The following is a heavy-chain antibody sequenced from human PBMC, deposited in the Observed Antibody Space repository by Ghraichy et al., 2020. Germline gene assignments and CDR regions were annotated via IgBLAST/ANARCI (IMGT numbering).Heavy chain of an antibody. Sequence: SETLSLTCTVSGGSISSSSYYWGWIRQPPGKGLEWIGSIYYSGSTYYNPSLKSRVTISVDTSKNQFSLKLSSVTAADTAVYYCARLASGCSSTSCSWDYYGMDVWGQRTTVTVS. D-gene: IGHD2-2*01. CDR1: GGSISSSSYY. CDR2: IYYSGST. CDR3: ARLASGCSSTSCSWDYYGMDV. J-gene: IGHJ6*02. V-gene: IGHV4-39*01.